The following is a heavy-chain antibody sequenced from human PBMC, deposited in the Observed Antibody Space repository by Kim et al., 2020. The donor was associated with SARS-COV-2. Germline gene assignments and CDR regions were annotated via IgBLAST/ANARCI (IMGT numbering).Heavy chain of an antibody. CDR1: GYTFTGYY. V-gene: IGHV1-2*02. J-gene: IGHJ6*02. Sequence: ASVKVSCKASGYTFTGYYMHWVRQAPGQGLEWMGWINPNSGGTNYAQKFQGRVTMTRDTSISTAYMELSRLRSDDTAVYYCARLRPDYGDYYYYGMDVWGQGTTVTVSS. D-gene: IGHD4-17*01. CDR3: ARLRPDYGDYYYYGMDV. CDR2: INPNSGGT.